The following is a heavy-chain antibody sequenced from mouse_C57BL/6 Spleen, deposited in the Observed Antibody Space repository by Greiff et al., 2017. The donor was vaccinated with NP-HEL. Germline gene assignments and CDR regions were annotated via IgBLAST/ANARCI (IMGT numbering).Heavy chain of an antibody. CDR2: IWSGGST. D-gene: IGHD1-1*01. Sequence: VQGVESGPGLVQPSQSLSITCTVSGFSLTSYGVHWVRQSPGKGLEWLGVIWSGGSTDYNAAFISRLSISKDNSKSQVFFKMNSLQADDTAIYYCASLITTVVGNYFDYWGQGTTLTVSS. CDR3: ASLITTVVGNYFDY. J-gene: IGHJ2*01. V-gene: IGHV2-2*01. CDR1: GFSLTSYG.